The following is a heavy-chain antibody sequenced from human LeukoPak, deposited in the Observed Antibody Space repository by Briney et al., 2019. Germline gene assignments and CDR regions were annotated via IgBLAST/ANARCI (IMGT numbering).Heavy chain of an antibody. CDR1: GFTFSDYY. Sequence: GGSLRLSCAASGFTFSDYYMSWIRQAPGKGLEWVSYISSSGSTIYHADSVKGRFTISRDNAKNSLYLQMNSLRAEDTAVYYCGRPPVDIVVVPAARNSYSYGRDVGGQGTTVTVSS. CDR3: GRPPVDIVVVPAARNSYSYGRDV. V-gene: IGHV3-11*01. CDR2: ISSSGSTI. D-gene: IGHD2-2*01. J-gene: IGHJ6*02.